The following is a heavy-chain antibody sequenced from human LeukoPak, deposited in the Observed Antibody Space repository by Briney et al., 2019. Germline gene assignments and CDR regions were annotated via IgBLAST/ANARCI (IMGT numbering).Heavy chain of an antibody. CDR2: ISSSSSTI. J-gene: IGHJ4*02. D-gene: IGHD1-1*01. CDR1: GFSFSDYY. Sequence: GGSLRLSCAASGFSFSDYYMSWIRQAPGKGLEWVSYISSSSSTIYYADSVKGRFTISRDNAKNSLYLQMNSLRDKDTAVYYCARVAKKTAYWGQGTLVTVSS. CDR3: ARVAKKTAY. V-gene: IGHV3-11*04.